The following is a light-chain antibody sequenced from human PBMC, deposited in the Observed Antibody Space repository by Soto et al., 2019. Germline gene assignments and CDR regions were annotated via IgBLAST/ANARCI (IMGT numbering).Light chain of an antibody. Sequence: QSALTQPASVSGSPGQSITISCTGTNSDVGGYDFVSWYQQHPGKAPKLLIYEANKWPSGVSHRFSGSKSGNTASLTISGLQAEDEADYYRFSYVGGSSVVFGGGIKLTVL. CDR1: NSDVGGYDF. V-gene: IGLV2-23*01. J-gene: IGLJ2*01. CDR3: FSYVGGSSVV. CDR2: EAN.